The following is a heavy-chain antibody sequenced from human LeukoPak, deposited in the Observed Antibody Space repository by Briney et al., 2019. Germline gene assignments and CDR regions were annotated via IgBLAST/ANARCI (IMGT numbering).Heavy chain of an antibody. V-gene: IGHV3-11*06. CDR2: ISSSSSYI. J-gene: IGHJ4*02. Sequence: PGRSLRLSCAASGFTFSDYYMSWIRQAPGKGLEWVSSISSSSSYIYYADSVKGRFTISRDNAKNSLYLQMNSLRAEDTAVYYCARSRRDRNIAVADDYWGQGTLVTVSS. D-gene: IGHD6-19*01. CDR1: GFTFSDYY. CDR3: ARSRRDRNIAVADDY.